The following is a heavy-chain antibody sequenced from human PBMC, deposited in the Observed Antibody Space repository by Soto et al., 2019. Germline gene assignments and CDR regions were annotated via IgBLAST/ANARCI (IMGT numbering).Heavy chain of an antibody. Sequence: PVKVSSKASGVTISSYTISWVRHAPGQGLEWMGRIIPILGIANYAQKFQGRVTITADKSTSTAYMELSSLRSEDTAVYYCARWGGVVVAALDAFDIWGQGTMVTVSS. J-gene: IGHJ3*02. D-gene: IGHD2-15*01. CDR1: GVTISSYT. CDR2: IIPILGIA. CDR3: ARWGGVVVAALDAFDI. V-gene: IGHV1-69*02.